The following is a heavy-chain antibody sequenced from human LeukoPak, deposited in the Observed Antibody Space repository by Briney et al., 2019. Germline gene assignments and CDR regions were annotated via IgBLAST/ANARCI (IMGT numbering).Heavy chain of an antibody. J-gene: IGHJ4*02. CDR2: IIPIFGTA. V-gene: IGHV1-69*06. D-gene: IGHD2-2*01. Sequence: PVKVSCKASGGTFSSYAISWVRQAPGQGLEWMGGIIPIFGTANYAQKFQGRVTITADKSTSTAYMELSSLRSEDTAVYYCARGRFRDIVVVPAAMGYWGQGTLVTVSS. CDR1: GGTFSSYA. CDR3: ARGRFRDIVVVPAAMGY.